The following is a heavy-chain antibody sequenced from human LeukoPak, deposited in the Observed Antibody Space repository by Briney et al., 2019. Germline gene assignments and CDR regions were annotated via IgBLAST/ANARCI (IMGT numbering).Heavy chain of an antibody. CDR1: GFTFSGSA. V-gene: IGHV3-73*01. D-gene: IGHD2-8*02. J-gene: IGHJ4*02. Sequence: GGSLRLSCAASGFTFSGSAMHWVRQASGKGLEWVGRIRSKANNYATAYAASVEGRFSISRDDSENTAYLQMSSLKTEDTAVYYCTRHTEFDYWGQGTLVTVSS. CDR3: TRHTEFDY. CDR2: IRSKANNYAT.